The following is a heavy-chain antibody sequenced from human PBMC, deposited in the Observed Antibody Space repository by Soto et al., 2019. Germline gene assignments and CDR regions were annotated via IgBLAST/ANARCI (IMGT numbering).Heavy chain of an antibody. J-gene: IGHJ6*02. CDR2: IIPIFGTS. D-gene: IGHD5-12*01. Sequence: QVQLVQSGAEVKKPGSSVKVSCKASGGTFSSYAISWVRQAPGQWLEWMGWIIPIFGTSNYEQKFQGRVTITADESTSTAYMELSSLRSEDTAVYYCARGRVAMISRSYGMDVWGQGTTVTVSS. CDR1: GGTFSSYA. V-gene: IGHV1-69*01. CDR3: ARGRVAMISRSYGMDV.